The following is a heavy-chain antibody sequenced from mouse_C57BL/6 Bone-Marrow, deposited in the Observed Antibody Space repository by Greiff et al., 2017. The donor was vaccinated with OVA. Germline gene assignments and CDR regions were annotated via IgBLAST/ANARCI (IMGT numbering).Heavy chain of an antibody. Sequence: VQLQQSVAELVRPGASVKLSCTASGFNIKNTYMHWVKQRPEQGLEWIGMIDPANGNTKYAPKFQGKATITADTSSNTAYLQLSSLTSEDTAIYYCASYCYGSYWYFDVWGTGTTVTVSS. CDR3: ASYCYGSYWYFDV. D-gene: IGHD1-1*01. CDR2: IDPANGNT. V-gene: IGHV14-3*01. CDR1: GFNIKNTY. J-gene: IGHJ1*03.